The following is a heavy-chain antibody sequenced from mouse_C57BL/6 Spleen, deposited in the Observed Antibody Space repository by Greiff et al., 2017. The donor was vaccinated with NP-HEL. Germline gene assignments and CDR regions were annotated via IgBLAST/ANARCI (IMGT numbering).Heavy chain of an antibody. Sequence: QVQLKESGAELVKPGASVKISCKASGYAFSSYWMNWVKQRPGKGLEWIGQIYPGDGDTNYNGKFKGKATLTADKSSSTAYMQLSSLTSEDSAVYFCASPSLLRGFAYWGQGTLVTVSA. D-gene: IGHD1-1*01. V-gene: IGHV1-80*01. CDR3: ASPSLLRGFAY. CDR2: IYPGDGDT. J-gene: IGHJ3*01. CDR1: GYAFSSYW.